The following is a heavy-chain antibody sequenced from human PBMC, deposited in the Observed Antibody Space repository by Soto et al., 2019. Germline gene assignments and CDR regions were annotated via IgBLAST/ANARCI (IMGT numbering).Heavy chain of an antibody. CDR2: ISSSSSTI. CDR1: GFTFSSYS. CDR3: ARAMLYYYDSSGYSYYFDY. J-gene: IGHJ4*02. V-gene: IGHV3-48*02. Sequence: EVQLVESGGGLVQPEGSLRLSCAASGFTFSSYSMNWVRQAPGKGLEWVSYISSSSSTIYYADSVKGRFTISRDNAKNSLYLQMNSLRDEDTAVYYCARAMLYYYDSSGYSYYFDYWGQGTLVTVSS. D-gene: IGHD3-22*01.